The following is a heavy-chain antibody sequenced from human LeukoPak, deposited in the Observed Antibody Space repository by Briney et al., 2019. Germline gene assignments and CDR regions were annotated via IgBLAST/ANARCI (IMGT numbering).Heavy chain of an antibody. CDR2: IYSGGST. J-gene: IGHJ4*02. D-gene: IGHD6-13*01. V-gene: IGHV3-66*01. CDR3: ARGPDSSNWYEPVDY. CDR1: GFTVSSNY. Sequence: GGSLRLSCAASGFTVSSNYMSWVRQAPGKGLEWVSVIYSGGSTYHADSVKGRFTISRDNSKDTLYLQMNSLRAEDTAVYYCARGPDSSNWYEPVDYWGQGTLVTVSS.